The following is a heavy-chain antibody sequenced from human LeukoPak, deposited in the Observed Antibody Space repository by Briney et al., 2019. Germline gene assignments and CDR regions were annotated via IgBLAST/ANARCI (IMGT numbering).Heavy chain of an antibody. Sequence: GASVKVACKASGGTFSSYAISWVRQAPGQGLEWMGGIIPIFGTANYAQKVQGRVTITADRSTSTAYMELSSLRSEDTAVYYCAVRYCSSTSCYSKDAFDICGEARMATAYS. V-gene: IGHV1-69*06. J-gene: IGHJ3*02. CDR3: AVRYCSSTSCYSKDAFDI. D-gene: IGHD2-2*01. CDR2: IIPIFGTA. CDR1: GGTFSSYA.